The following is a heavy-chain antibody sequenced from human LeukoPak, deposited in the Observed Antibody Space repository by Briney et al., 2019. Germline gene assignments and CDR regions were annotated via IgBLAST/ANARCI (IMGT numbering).Heavy chain of an antibody. CDR3: ARGGYYDSSGYYRSRWFDP. CDR1: GGTFSNYA. J-gene: IGHJ5*02. V-gene: IGHV1-69*04. D-gene: IGHD3-22*01. CDR2: IIPILGIA. Sequence: SVTVSCKASGGTFSNYAISWVRQAPGQGLEWMGRIIPILGIANYAQKFQGRVPITADKSTSTAYMELSSLRSEDTDVYYCARGGYYDSSGYYRSRWFDPWGQGTLVTVSS.